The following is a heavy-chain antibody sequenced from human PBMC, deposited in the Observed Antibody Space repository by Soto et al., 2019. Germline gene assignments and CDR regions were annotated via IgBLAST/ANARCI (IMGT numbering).Heavy chain of an antibody. D-gene: IGHD2-2*01. CDR3: ARDRILGYCSSTSCPYYYYGMDV. V-gene: IGHV1-3*01. CDR2: INAGNGNT. Sequence: ASVKVSCKASGYTFTSYAMHWVRQAPGQRLEWMGWINAGNGNTKYSQKFQGRVTITRDTSASTAYMELSSLRSEDTAVYYCARDRILGYCSSTSCPYYYYGMDVWGQGTTVTVS. J-gene: IGHJ6*02. CDR1: GYTFTSYA.